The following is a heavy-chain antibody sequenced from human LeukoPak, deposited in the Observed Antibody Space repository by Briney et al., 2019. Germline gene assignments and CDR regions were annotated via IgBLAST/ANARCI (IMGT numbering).Heavy chain of an antibody. D-gene: IGHD7-27*01. CDR3: ARNHQAHWGSYWYFDL. CDR1: GGSISSSSYY. V-gene: IGHV4-39*01. Sequence: SETLSLTCTVSGGSISSSSYYWGWIRQPPGKGQEWIGTFYYSGSTYYNPSLKSRVTISVDTSKNQFSLKLSSVTAADTAVYYCARNHQAHWGSYWYFDLWGRGTLVSVSS. CDR2: FYYSGST. J-gene: IGHJ2*01.